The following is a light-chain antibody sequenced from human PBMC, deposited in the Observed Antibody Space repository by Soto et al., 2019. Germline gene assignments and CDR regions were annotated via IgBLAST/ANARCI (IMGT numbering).Light chain of an antibody. Sequence: EIVLTQSPATLSLSPGERATLSCRASQSVSSYLAWYQQKPGQAPRLLIYDASNRAPGIPARFSGSGSGTDLALTLGSLEHEDFAVYYCQQRSDWPSTFGGGTKVQIK. CDR2: DAS. CDR1: QSVSSY. V-gene: IGKV3-11*01. J-gene: IGKJ4*01. CDR3: QQRSDWPST.